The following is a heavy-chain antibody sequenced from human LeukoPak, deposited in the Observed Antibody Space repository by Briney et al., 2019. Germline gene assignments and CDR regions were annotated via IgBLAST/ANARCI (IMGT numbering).Heavy chain of an antibody. Sequence: SETLSLTCAVYGGSFSGYYWSWIRQPPGKGLEWIGEINHSGSTNYKPSLKSRVTISVDTSKNQFSLKLSSVTAADTAVYYCARGGYSGYDYAFDYWGQGTLVTVSS. J-gene: IGHJ4*02. CDR1: GGSFSGYY. CDR3: ARGGYSGYDYAFDY. CDR2: INHSGST. D-gene: IGHD5-12*01. V-gene: IGHV4-34*01.